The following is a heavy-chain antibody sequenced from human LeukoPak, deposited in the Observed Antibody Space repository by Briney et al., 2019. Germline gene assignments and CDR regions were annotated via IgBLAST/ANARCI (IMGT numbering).Heavy chain of an antibody. D-gene: IGHD1-26*01. CDR1: GFTFSSYW. Sequence: GSLRLSCAASGFTFSSYWMHWVRQAPGKGLVWVSRINSDGSSTSYADSVKGRFTISRDNAKNTLYLQMNSLRAEDTAVYYCARERRGLGAIAFDIWGQGTMVTVSS. J-gene: IGHJ3*02. V-gene: IGHV3-74*01. CDR3: ARERRGLGAIAFDI. CDR2: INSDGSST.